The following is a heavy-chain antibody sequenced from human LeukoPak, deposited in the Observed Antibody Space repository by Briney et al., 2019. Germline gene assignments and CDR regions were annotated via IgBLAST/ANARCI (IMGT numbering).Heavy chain of an antibody. V-gene: IGHV1-69*01. J-gene: IGHJ4*02. CDR1: GGTFSRYA. D-gene: IGHD6-19*01. Sequence: SVKASCKASGGTFSRYAISWVRQAPGQGLEWMGGFIPMFGIANYAQKFQGRVTITADESTSSAYMELSSLRSEDTAVYYCARDRPYTGGWRGFDYWGQGTLVTVSS. CDR3: ARDRPYTGGWRGFDY. CDR2: FIPMFGIA.